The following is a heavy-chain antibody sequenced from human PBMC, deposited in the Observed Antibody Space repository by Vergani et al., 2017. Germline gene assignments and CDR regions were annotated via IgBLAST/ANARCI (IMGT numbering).Heavy chain of an antibody. CDR1: GYTFTSYG. CDR3: ARERHSSGWSFHYGMDV. CDR2: ISAYNGNT. D-gene: IGHD6-19*01. J-gene: IGHJ6*02. V-gene: IGHV1-18*01. Sequence: QVQLVQFGAEVKKPGASVKVSCKASGYTFTSYGISWVRQAPGQGLEWMGWISAYNGNTNYAQKLQGRVTMTTDTSTSTAYMELRSLRSDDTAVYYCARERHSSGWSFHYGMDVWGQGTTVTVSS.